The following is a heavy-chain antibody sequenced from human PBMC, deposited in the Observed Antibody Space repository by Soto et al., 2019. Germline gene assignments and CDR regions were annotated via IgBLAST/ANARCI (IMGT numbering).Heavy chain of an antibody. CDR2: IYYSGST. D-gene: IGHD3-10*01. CDR3: VRTLSRGPPFDY. CDR1: GGSISSYDYY. J-gene: IGHJ4*02. V-gene: IGHV4-30-4*01. Sequence: SETLSLTCTVSGGSISSYDYYWSWIRQPPGKGLEWIGYIYYSGSTYYNPSLKSRVTISVDTSKNQFSLKLSSVTAADTAVYYCVRTLSRGPPFDYWGQGTLVTVSS.